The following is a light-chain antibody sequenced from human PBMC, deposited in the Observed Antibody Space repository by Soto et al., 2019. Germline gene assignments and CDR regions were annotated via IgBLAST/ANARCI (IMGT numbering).Light chain of an antibody. J-gene: IGLJ1*01. V-gene: IGLV2-8*01. Sequence: QSALTQPPSASGSPGQSVTISCTGTSSDVGGYNYVSWYQQHPGKAPKLMIYEVSKRPSGVPDRFSCSKSGNTASLTVSGLQAEDEADYYCSSYAGSNLYVFGTGTKLTVL. CDR3: SSYAGSNLYV. CDR1: SSDVGGYNY. CDR2: EVS.